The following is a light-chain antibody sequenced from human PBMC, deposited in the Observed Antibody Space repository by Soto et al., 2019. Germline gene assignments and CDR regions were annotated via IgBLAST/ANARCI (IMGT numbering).Light chain of an antibody. J-gene: IGKJ2*01. V-gene: IGKV1-5*03. CDR1: QSISDW. Sequence: DIQMTQSPSTLSASVGDRVTITCRASQSISDWLAWYQQKPGKAPKLLIYKASNLQSAVPSRFSGSGSGTEFTLTISSLQPDDFATYYCQQYSAYPYTFGQGTKLEIK. CDR2: KAS. CDR3: QQYSAYPYT.